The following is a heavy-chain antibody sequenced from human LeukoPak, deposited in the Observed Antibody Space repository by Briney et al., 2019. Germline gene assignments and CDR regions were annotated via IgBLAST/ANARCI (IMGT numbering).Heavy chain of an antibody. V-gene: IGHV1-69*13. CDR2: LIPIFGTA. CDR3: ARYYDSSGYPRYYFDY. J-gene: IGHJ4*02. CDR1: GGTFSSYA. D-gene: IGHD3-22*01. Sequence: SVKVSCKASGGTFSSYAISWVRPAPGQGLEWMGGLIPIFGTANYAQKFQGRVTITADESTSTAYMELSSLRSEDTAVYYCARYYDSSGYPRYYFDYWGQGTLVTVSS.